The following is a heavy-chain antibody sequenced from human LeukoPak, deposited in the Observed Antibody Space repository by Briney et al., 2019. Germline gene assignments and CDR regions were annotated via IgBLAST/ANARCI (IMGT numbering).Heavy chain of an antibody. CDR2: MNPNSGNT. D-gene: IGHD6-6*01. CDR3: ARGRAARRGNWFDP. Sequence: ASVKVSCKASGYTFTSYDINWVRQATGQGLEWMGWMNPNSGNTGYAQKFQGRVTMTRNTSISTAYMELSSLRSEDTAVYYRARGRAARRGNWFDPWGQGTLVTVSS. J-gene: IGHJ5*02. CDR1: GYTFTSYD. V-gene: IGHV1-8*01.